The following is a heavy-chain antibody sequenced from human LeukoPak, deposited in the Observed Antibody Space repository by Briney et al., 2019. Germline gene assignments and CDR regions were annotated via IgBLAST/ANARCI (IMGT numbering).Heavy chain of an antibody. CDR2: IYYTGST. Sequence: SETLSLTCSVSSGFISSYYWTWIRQSPGKGLEWIGYIYYTGSTSYNPSLQSRVTISVGTSKNQFSLKLSSVTAADTAVYYCARAISSGYWYYWGQGTLVTVSS. CDR1: SGFISSYY. J-gene: IGHJ4*02. V-gene: IGHV4-59*01. D-gene: IGHD3-22*01. CDR3: ARAISSGYWYY.